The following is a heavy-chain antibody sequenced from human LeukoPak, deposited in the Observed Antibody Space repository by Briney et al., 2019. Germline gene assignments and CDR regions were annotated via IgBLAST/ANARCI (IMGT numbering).Heavy chain of an antibody. CDR3: STTYYYDSSEGY. CDR1: GFTFSNAW. J-gene: IGHJ4*02. Sequence: GGSLRLSCAASGFTFSNAWMNWVRQAPGKGLEWVGRIKSKTDGGTTDYAAPVKGRFTISGDDSKNTLYLQMNSLKTEDTAVYYCSTTYYYDSSEGYWGQGTLVTVSS. CDR2: IKSKTDGGTT. V-gene: IGHV3-15*07. D-gene: IGHD3-22*01.